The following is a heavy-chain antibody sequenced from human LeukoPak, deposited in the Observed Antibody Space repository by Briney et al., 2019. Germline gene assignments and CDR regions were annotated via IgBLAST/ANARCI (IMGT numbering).Heavy chain of an antibody. D-gene: IGHD2-2*02. J-gene: IGHJ4*02. V-gene: IGHV3-7*01. CDR2: IKQDGSER. CDR1: GFTFSSYW. Sequence: GGSLRLSCAASGFTFSSYWMSWVRQAPGKGLEWVANIKQDGSERYYVDSVKGRFTISRDNAKNSLYLQMNSLRAEDTAVYYCARLDCSSTSCYNGEDYWGQGTLVTVSS. CDR3: ARLDCSSTSCYNGEDY.